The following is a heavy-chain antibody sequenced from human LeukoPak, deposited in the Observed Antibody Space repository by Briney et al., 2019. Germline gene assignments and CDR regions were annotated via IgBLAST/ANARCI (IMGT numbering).Heavy chain of an antibody. J-gene: IGHJ4*02. CDR3: ARTTRITIFGVVPKFDY. Sequence: GGSLRLSCAASGFTFSSYAMSWVRQAPGKGLEWVSAISGSGGSTYYADSVKGRFTISRDNSKNTLYLQMNSPRAEDTAVCYCARTTRITIFGVVPKFDYWGQGTLVTVSS. CDR2: ISGSGGST. V-gene: IGHV3-23*01. CDR1: GFTFSSYA. D-gene: IGHD3-3*01.